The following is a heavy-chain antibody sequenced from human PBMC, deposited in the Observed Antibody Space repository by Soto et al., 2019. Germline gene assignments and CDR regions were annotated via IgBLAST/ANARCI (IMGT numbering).Heavy chain of an antibody. Sequence: ASVKVSGKASGYSFKDHYMHWVRQAPGRGLEWVGIINPSGEHTNYAPQFRGRVAMTRDTSTSTAYMELRSLRSEDTAVYFCARISCKGGSCYFDFDHWGQGTLVTVSS. CDR1: GYSFKDHY. V-gene: IGHV1-46*02. CDR3: ARISCKGGSCYFDFDH. J-gene: IGHJ4*02. CDR2: INPSGEHT. D-gene: IGHD2-15*01.